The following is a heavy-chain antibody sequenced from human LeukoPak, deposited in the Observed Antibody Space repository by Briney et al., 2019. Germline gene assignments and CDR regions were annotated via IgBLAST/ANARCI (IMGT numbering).Heavy chain of an antibody. CDR2: ISGDGSRT. Sequence: GGSLRLSCAASGFTFDDYAMHWVRQAPGKGLEWVSLISGDGSRTYYEDSVKGRFTISRDNSKNSLYLQMNSLRTEDTAFYYCAKVRPIRFVESSGWLELGYWGQGTLVTVSS. CDR3: AKVRPIRFVESSGWLELGY. D-gene: IGHD6-19*01. CDR1: GFTFDDYA. J-gene: IGHJ4*02. V-gene: IGHV3-43*02.